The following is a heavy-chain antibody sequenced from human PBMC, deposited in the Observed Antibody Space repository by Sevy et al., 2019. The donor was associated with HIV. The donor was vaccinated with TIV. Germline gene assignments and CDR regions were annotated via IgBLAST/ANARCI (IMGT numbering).Heavy chain of an antibody. CDR3: XXXXXXXXXEILFDN. J-gene: IGHJ4*02. CDR2: ISAYNGHR. V-gene: IGHV1-18*01. Sequence: ASVKVSCKGSGYTFSAYGISWVRQAPGQGLEWMGWISAYNGHRNYAQIVQGRVTMSIDTSTRTAYMELRSLRSDDTXXXXXXXXXXXXXXEILFDNWGQGTLVTVSS. CDR1: GYTFSAYG.